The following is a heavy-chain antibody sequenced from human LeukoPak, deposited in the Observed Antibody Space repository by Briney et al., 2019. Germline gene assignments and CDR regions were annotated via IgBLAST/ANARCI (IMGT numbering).Heavy chain of an antibody. CDR2: IYYSGST. CDR3: ARTDCSSTSCKKLVFDP. D-gene: IGHD2-2*01. CDR1: GGSISSGGYY. Sequence: SETLSLTCTVSGGSISSGGYYWSWIRQRPGKGLEWIGYIYYSGSTYYNPSLKSRVTISVDTSKNQFSLKLSSVTAADTGVYYCARTDCSSTSCKKLVFDPWGQGTLVTVSS. V-gene: IGHV4-31*03. J-gene: IGHJ5*02.